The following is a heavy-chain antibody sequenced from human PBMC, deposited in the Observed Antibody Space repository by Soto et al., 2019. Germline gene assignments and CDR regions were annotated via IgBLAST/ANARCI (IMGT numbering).Heavy chain of an antibody. CDR3: AKDESNSNPLYYFDY. CDR1: GFTFSIYA. Sequence: VGSLRLSCAASGFTFSIYAMTWVRQAPGKGLEWVSSLSASSDNTYYADSVKGRFTISRDNSKNTLYLQMNSLRAEDTAVYYCAKDESNSNPLYYFDYWGQGTLVTVSS. J-gene: IGHJ4*02. D-gene: IGHD4-4*01. V-gene: IGHV3-23*01. CDR2: LSASSDNT.